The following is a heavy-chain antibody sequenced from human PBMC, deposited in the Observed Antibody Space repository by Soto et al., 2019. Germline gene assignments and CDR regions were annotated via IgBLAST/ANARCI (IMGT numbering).Heavy chain of an antibody. Sequence: EVQVVESGGGLVQPGGSLRLSCAASGFTVSSYYMSWVRQAPGKGLEWVSVLYTGGSTYYADSVNGRFTISRHNSENTLYLQMNSLGVEDTAVYYCARGDLTDVWGKGTTVTVSS. J-gene: IGHJ6*04. CDR2: LYTGGST. CDR1: GFTVSSYY. CDR3: ARGDLTDV. V-gene: IGHV3-53*04.